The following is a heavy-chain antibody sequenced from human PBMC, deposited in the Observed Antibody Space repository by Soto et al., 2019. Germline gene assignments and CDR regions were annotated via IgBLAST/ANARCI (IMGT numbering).Heavy chain of an antibody. Sequence: QVQLVQSGAEVKKPGSSVKVSCKASGGTFSSYTISWVRQAPGQGLEWMGRIIPILGIANYAQKFQGRVTSTLDKXTSTAYMELSSLRSEDTAVYYGARAGDGGHGWLDPGGQGTLVTVSS. D-gene: IGHD2-15*01. CDR2: IIPILGIA. CDR1: GGTFSSYT. J-gene: IGHJ5*02. CDR3: ARAGDGGHGWLDP. V-gene: IGHV1-69*02.